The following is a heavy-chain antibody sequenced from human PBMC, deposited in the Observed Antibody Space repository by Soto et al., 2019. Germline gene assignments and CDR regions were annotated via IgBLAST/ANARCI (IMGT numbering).Heavy chain of an antibody. CDR3: ARVYGSGVYGMDV. Sequence: PSETLSLTCTVSGGSISSYYWSWIRQPPGKGLEWIGYIYYSRSTNYNPSLKSRVTISVDTSKNQFSLKLSSVTAADTAVYYCARVYGSGVYGMDVWGQGTTVTVSS. V-gene: IGHV4-59*01. CDR2: IYYSRST. CDR1: GGSISSYY. J-gene: IGHJ6*02. D-gene: IGHD3-10*01.